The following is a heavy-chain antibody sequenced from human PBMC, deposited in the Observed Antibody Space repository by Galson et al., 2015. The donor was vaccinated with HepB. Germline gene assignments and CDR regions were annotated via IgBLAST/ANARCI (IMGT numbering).Heavy chain of an antibody. CDR2: IIPIFGTA. CDR1: GGTFSSYA. CDR3: ASSYCSSTSCDNNWFDP. V-gene: IGHV1-69*13. D-gene: IGHD2-2*02. J-gene: IGHJ5*02. Sequence: SVKVSCKASGGTFSSYAISWVRQAPGQGLEWMGGIIPIFGTANYAQKFQGRVTITADESTSTAYMELRSLRSEDTAVYYCASSYCSSTSCDNNWFDPWGQGTLVTVSS.